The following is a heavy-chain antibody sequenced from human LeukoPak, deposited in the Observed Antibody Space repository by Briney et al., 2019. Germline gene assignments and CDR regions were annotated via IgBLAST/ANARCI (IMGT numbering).Heavy chain of an antibody. V-gene: IGHV3-23*01. J-gene: IGHJ4*02. D-gene: IGHD6-19*01. CDR2: ISGSGGST. Sequence: GGSLRLSCAASGFTLSSYPMSGVRQAPGKGLEWVSAISGSGGSTYYADSVKGRFTLSRDNSKTTLYLQMNSLRAEDTAVYYCAKESSSQWLVRLLDYWGQGTLVTVSS. CDR1: GFTLSSYP. CDR3: AKESSSQWLVRLLDY.